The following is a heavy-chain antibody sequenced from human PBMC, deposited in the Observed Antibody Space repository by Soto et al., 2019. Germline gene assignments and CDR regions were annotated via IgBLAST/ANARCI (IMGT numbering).Heavy chain of an antibody. CDR3: ATRSPAFYY. Sequence: ASVKLSCKTSGYTFTRYGISWVRQAPGQGLEWMGWITTDKGKTTYAQKFQGRVTMTTDTSTSTAYMELRSLRSDDTASYYCATRSPAFYYWGQGTLVTVSS. CDR1: GYTFTRYG. V-gene: IGHV1-18*01. CDR2: ITTDKGKT. J-gene: IGHJ4*02.